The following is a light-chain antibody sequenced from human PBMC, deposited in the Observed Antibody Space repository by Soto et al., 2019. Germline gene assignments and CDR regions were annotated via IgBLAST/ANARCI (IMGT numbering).Light chain of an antibody. J-gene: IGLJ2*01. V-gene: IGLV1-47*01. CDR2: RNN. Sequence: QLVLTQPPSASGTPGQRVNISCSGSSSNIGSNYVYWYRQFPGTAPKLLIQRNNQRPSGVPARFSGSKSGTSASLAISGLRSEDEADYYCATWDDSLNGVVFGGGTKLTVL. CDR3: ATWDDSLNGVV. CDR1: SSNIGSNY.